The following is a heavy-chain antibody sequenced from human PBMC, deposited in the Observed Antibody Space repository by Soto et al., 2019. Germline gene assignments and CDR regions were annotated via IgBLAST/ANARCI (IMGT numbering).Heavy chain of an antibody. Sequence: GGSLRLSCAASAFTFSNYAMHWVRQAPGKGLEWVSTISSKDSSTYYADSVKGRFTISRDNSKNTLYLQMDSLRAEDTALYYCAKGPRRHKSIFGALDYGGQGPLVTVPS. D-gene: IGHD3-3*01. V-gene: IGHV3-23*01. CDR1: AFTFSNYA. CDR3: AKGPRRHKSIFGALDY. J-gene: IGHJ4*02. CDR2: ISSKDSST.